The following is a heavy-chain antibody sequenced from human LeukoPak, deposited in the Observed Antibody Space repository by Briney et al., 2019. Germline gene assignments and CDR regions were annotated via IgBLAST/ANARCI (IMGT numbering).Heavy chain of an antibody. CDR3: ARDKGTSYLSYFDY. V-gene: IGHV3-30*04. CDR2: ISYDGSNE. CDR1: GFTFSSYV. Sequence: GGSLRLSCAASGFTFSSYVMHWVRQAPGKGLEWEAIISYDGSNEYYADSVKGRFTISRDNSKNTLYLQMNSLRAADTAVYYCARDKGTSYLSYFDYWGQGTLVTVSS. J-gene: IGHJ4*02. D-gene: IGHD6-6*01.